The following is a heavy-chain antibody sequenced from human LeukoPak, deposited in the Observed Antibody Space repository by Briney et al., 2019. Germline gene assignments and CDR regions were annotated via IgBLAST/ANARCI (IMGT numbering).Heavy chain of an antibody. CDR2: IYSGGST. CDR3: ASRDDYGGNARAFDI. D-gene: IGHD4-23*01. CDR1: GFTVSSNY. V-gene: IGHV3-53*01. J-gene: IGHJ3*02. Sequence: GGSLRLSCAASGFTVSSNYMSWVRQAPGKGLEWVSVIYSGGSTYYADSVKGRFTISRDNSKNTLYLQMNSLRAEDTAVYYCASRDDYGGNARAFDIWGQGTMVTVSS.